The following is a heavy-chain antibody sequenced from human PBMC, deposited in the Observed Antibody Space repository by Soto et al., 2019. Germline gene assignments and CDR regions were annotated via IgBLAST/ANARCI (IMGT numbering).Heavy chain of an antibody. CDR2: INPNSGGT. J-gene: IGHJ6*02. CDR1: GYTFTGYY. D-gene: IGHD5-18*01. Sequence: ASVKVSCKASGYTFTGYYMHWVRQAPGQGLEWMGWINPNSGGTNYAQKFQGRVTMTRDTSIGTAYMELSRLRSDDTAVYYCARAGYSYGEGYYGMDVWGQGTTVTVSS. CDR3: ARAGYSYGEGYYGMDV. V-gene: IGHV1-2*02.